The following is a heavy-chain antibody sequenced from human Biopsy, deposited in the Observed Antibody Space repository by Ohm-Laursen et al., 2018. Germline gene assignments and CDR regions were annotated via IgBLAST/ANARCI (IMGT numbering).Heavy chain of an antibody. CDR3: ARDPGYDFWSGSDPFDI. D-gene: IGHD3-3*01. Sequence: ASVKVSRKASGYTFTAYGISWVRQAPGQGLEWMGWISTYNDDTNIAQKFQGRVSMTTDTSTRTAYMELRSLRSGDTAIYFCARDPGYDFWSGSDPFDIWGQGTLVTVS. CDR1: GYTFTAYG. CDR2: ISTYNDDT. V-gene: IGHV1-18*04. J-gene: IGHJ3*02.